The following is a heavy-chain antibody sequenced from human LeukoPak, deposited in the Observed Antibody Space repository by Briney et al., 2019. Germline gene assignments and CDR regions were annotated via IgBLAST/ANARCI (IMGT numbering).Heavy chain of an antibody. CDR1: GFTFSSYS. Sequence: PGGSLRLSCAASGFTFSSYSMNWVRQAPGKGLEWVSSISSSSSYIYYADSVKGRFTISRDNAKNSLYLQMNSLRAEDTAVYYCASRYGDYIGVWFDPWGRGTLVTASS. V-gene: IGHV3-21*01. CDR3: ASRYGDYIGVWFDP. J-gene: IGHJ5*02. D-gene: IGHD4-17*01. CDR2: ISSSSSYI.